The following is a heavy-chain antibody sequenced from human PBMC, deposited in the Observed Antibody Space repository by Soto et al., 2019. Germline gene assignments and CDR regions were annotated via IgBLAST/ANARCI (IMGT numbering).Heavy chain of an antibody. D-gene: IGHD1-26*01. J-gene: IGHJ2*01. V-gene: IGHV3-21*01. Sequence: EVQLVESGGGLVKPGGSLRLSCAASGFTFSSYSMNWVRQAPGKGLEWVSSITSSSTYIYYADSVKSRFTISRDNAKTSLYLQMNSLGAEDTSVYYCATDGRGPGYFDLWGRGTLVTVSS. CDR1: GFTFSSYS. CDR3: ATDGRGPGYFDL. CDR2: ITSSSTYI.